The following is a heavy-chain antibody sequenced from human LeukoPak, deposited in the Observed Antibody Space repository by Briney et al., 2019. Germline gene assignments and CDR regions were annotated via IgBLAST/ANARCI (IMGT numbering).Heavy chain of an antibody. CDR2: IYYSGTT. D-gene: IGHD4-23*01. V-gene: IGHV4-59*01. J-gene: IGHJ4*02. Sequence: SETLSLTCTVSGGSIGSFYWSWNRQPPGKGRGWIGNIYYSGTTNYNPSLKSRVTISVDTSRTQFSLKLSSVTAADTAVYFCARGSGGRSDCWGQGTLVTVSS. CDR1: GGSIGSFY. CDR3: ARGSGGRSDC.